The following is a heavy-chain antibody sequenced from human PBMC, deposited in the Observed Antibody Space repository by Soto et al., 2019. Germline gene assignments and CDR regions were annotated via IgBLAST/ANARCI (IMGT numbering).Heavy chain of an antibody. D-gene: IGHD6-6*01. CDR1: GGTFSSYA. J-gene: IGHJ4*02. CDR2: ILTIFGTA. V-gene: IGHV1-69*01. CDR3: ARDVLSSQLGPYFDY. Sequence: QVQLVQSGAEVKKPGSSVNVSCKASGGTFSSYAISWVRQAPGQGLEWMGGILTIFGTANYAQKFQGRVTITADESTSTAYMELSSLRSEDTAVYYCARDVLSSQLGPYFDYWGQGTLVTVSS.